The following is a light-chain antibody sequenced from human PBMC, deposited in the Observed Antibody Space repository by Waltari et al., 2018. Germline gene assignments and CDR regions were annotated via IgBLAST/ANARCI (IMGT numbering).Light chain of an antibody. CDR2: WAA. CDR1: QTVLYSSNSKNY. V-gene: IGKV4-1*01. J-gene: IGKJ2*01. Sequence: DIVLTQSPDSLAVSLGERATINSRSSQTVLYSSNSKNYLAWYQREPGQPPRLHIYWAATRESEVPDRFSGSGSGTDFTLTISSLQAEDVAVYYCQQYCSPPFTLGQGTKLEIK. CDR3: QQYCSPPFT.